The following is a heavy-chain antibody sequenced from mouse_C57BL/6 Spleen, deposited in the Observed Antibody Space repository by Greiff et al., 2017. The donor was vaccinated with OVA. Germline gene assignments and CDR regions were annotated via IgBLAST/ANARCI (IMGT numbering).Heavy chain of an antibody. CDR1: GYTFTSYG. V-gene: IGHV1-81*01. J-gene: IGHJ2*01. D-gene: IGHD1-1*01. CDR3: ARSGSSGY. CDR2: IYPRSGNT. Sequence: VKLQESGAELARPGASVKLSCKASGYTFTSYGISWVKQRTGQGLEWIGEIYPRSGNTYYNEKFKGKATLTADKSSSTAYMELRSLTSEDSAVYFCARSGSSGYWGQGTTLTVSS.